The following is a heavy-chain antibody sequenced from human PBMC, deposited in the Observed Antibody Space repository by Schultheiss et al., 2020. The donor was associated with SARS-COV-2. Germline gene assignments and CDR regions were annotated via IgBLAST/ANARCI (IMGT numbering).Heavy chain of an antibody. CDR2: IYYSGST. CDR1: GGSISSSSYY. V-gene: IGHV4-39*07. J-gene: IGHJ4*02. Sequence: SETLSLTCTVSGGSISSSSYYWGWIRQPPGKGLEWIGSIYYSGSTYYNPSLKSRVTISVDTSKNQFSLKLSSVTAADTAVYYCARAGTIFGGKGLDYWGQGTLVTVSS. D-gene: IGHD3-3*01. CDR3: ARAGTIFGGKGLDY.